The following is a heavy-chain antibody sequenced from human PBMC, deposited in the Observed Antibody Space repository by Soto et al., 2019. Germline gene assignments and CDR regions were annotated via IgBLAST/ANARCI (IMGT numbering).Heavy chain of an antibody. Sequence: QVQLEQSGGEVKKPGSSVKVSCKASGVTFSKFIMTWVRQAPGLGLEWVGEIIPIFGTANYAQKFQGRVTITADESTSTSYPEVSNLRSEDTAVYYCANVRYSSPLGYYYGMDVWGQGTAVTVSS. CDR3: ANVRYSSPLGYYYGMDV. CDR1: GVTFSKFI. J-gene: IGHJ6*02. D-gene: IGHD6-19*01. CDR2: IIPIFGTA. V-gene: IGHV1-69*01.